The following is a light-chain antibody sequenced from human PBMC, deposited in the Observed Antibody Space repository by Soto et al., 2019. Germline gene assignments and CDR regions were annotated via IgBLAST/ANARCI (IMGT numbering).Light chain of an antibody. J-gene: IGKJ2*01. Sequence: DIQMTQSPSSLSASVGVRVTITCRASQSISSYLNWYQQKPGKAPKLLVYAACSLQSGVPSRFNGSGSGTDVTVNIKSLQPEDFAPYACQQRYYTPPPFRQGPKLEIK. CDR1: QSISSY. V-gene: IGKV1-39*01. CDR2: AAC. CDR3: QQRYYTPPP.